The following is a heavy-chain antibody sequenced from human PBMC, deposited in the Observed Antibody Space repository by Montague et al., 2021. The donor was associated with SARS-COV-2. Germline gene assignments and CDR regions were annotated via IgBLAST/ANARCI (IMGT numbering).Heavy chain of an antibody. CDR3: AKDRKDYRTGLTLWGFDY. CDR2: FYGGGSGA. D-gene: IGHD3/OR15-3a*01. J-gene: IGHJ4*02. V-gene: IGHV3-23*03. Sequence: PRLSCAATGFSFSDYAMNWVRQAPGKGLEWVSVFYGGGSGAHYADSVEGRFTISRDDSKSTLYLQMNSLRAEDTAVYYCAKDRKDYRTGLTLWGFDYWGQGTLVTVSS. CDR1: GFSFSDYA.